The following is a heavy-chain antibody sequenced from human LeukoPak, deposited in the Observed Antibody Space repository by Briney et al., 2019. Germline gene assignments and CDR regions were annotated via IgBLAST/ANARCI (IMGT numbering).Heavy chain of an antibody. CDR2: IYTSGST. Sequence: SETLSLTCAVHGGSFSGYYWSWIRQPAGKGLEWIGRIYTSGSTNYNPSLKSRVTISVDTSKNQFSLKLSSVTAADTAVYYCARGQVVRGVPHLRWFDPWGQGTLVTVSS. V-gene: IGHV4-59*10. D-gene: IGHD3-10*01. J-gene: IGHJ5*02. CDR1: GGSFSGYY. CDR3: ARGQVVRGVPHLRWFDP.